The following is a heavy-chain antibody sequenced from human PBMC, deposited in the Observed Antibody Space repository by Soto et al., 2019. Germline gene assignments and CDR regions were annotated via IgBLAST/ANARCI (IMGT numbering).Heavy chain of an antibody. CDR2: IYYSGST. CDR3: ARDLRSYYYYYMDV. CDR1: GGSISSGGYY. D-gene: IGHD3-10*01. Sequence: SETLSLTCTVSGGSISSGGYYWSWIRQHPGKGLEWIGYIYYSGSTYYNPSLKSRVTISVDTSKNQFSLKLSSVTAADTAVYYCARDLRSYYYYYMDVWGKGTTVTVSS. J-gene: IGHJ6*03. V-gene: IGHV4-31*03.